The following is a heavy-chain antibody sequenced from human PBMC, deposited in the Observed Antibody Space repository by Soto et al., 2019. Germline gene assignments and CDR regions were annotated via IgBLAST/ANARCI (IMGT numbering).Heavy chain of an antibody. V-gene: IGHV3-21*01. D-gene: IGHD3-22*01. CDR1: VFTFIGFS. J-gene: IGHJ4*02. Sequence: GWSLRLSCASSVFTFIGFSMNWVRQAPGKGLEWVSSVTSSPSSMFYADSVKGRFTISRDDAKDSLFLQMNSLRADDTAVYYCAREADFASSGYVIDYWGLGTLVTVSS. CDR2: VTSSPSSM. CDR3: AREADFASSGYVIDY.